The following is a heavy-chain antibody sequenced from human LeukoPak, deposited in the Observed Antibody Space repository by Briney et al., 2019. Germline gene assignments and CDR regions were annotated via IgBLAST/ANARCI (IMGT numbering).Heavy chain of an antibody. J-gene: IGHJ4*02. Sequence: SETLSLTCTVSGGSINNYYWSWIRQPPGKGLEWIGYIYYSGSTNYNPSLKSRVTISVDTSKNQFPLKLSSVTAADTAVYYCAQSYDSSGFYNYWGQGTLVTVSS. CDR2: IYYSGST. CDR1: GGSINNYY. CDR3: AQSYDSSGFYNY. D-gene: IGHD3-22*01. V-gene: IGHV4-59*01.